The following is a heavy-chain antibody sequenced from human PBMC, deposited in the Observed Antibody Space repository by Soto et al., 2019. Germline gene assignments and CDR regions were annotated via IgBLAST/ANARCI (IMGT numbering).Heavy chain of an antibody. CDR3: ARDDPQVRFLFRD. CDR1: GFTVSSNY. Sequence: EVQLVESGGGLIQPGGSLRLSCAASGFTVSSNYMSWVRQAPGKGLEWVSVIYSGGSTYYAGSVKGRFTISRDNSKNTLYLQMNSLRAEDTAVYYCARDDPQVRFLFRDWGQGTLVTVSS. D-gene: IGHD3-3*01. V-gene: IGHV3-53*01. CDR2: IYSGGST. J-gene: IGHJ4*02.